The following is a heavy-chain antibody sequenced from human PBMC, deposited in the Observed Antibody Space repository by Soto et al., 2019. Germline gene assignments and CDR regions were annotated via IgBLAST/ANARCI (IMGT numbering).Heavy chain of an antibody. V-gene: IGHV4-59*01. D-gene: IGHD2-21*02. CDR2: IYYSGST. J-gene: IGHJ4*02. CDR3: ASQRDLAYCGGDCSDYFDY. CDR1: GGSISSYY. Sequence: TSETLSLTCTVAGGSISSYYWSWIRKPPGKGLEWIGYIYYSGSTNYNPSLKSRVTISVDTSKNQFSLKLSSVTAADTAVYYCASQRDLAYCGGDCSDYFDYWGQGTLVTVSS.